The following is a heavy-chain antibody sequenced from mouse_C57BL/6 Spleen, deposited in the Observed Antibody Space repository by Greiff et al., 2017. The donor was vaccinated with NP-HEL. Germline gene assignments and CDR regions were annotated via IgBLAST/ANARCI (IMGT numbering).Heavy chain of an antibody. CDR2: IWSGGST. CDR3: ARNGNGDWAY. V-gene: IGHV2-2*01. Sequence: VKLVESGPGLVQPSQSLSITCTVSGFSLTSYGVHWVRQSPGKGLEWLGVIWSGGSTDYNAAFISRLSISKDNSKSQVFFKMNSLQADDTAIYYCARNGNGDWAYWGQGTLVTVSA. J-gene: IGHJ3*01. D-gene: IGHD1-2*01. CDR1: GFSLTSYG.